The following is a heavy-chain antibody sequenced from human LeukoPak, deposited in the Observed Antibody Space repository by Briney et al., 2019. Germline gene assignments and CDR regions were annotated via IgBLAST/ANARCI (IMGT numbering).Heavy chain of an antibody. J-gene: IGHJ1*01. CDR3: ASLPGGWSYFQH. CDR2: IYYSGST. V-gene: IGHV4-59*08. CDR1: GGSISSYY. D-gene: IGHD6-19*01. Sequence: SETLSLTCTVSGGSISSYYWSWIRQPPGKGLEWIGYIYYSGSTNYNPSLKSRVTISVDTSKNQFSLKLSSVTAADTAVYYCASLPGGWSYFQHWGQGTLVTVSS.